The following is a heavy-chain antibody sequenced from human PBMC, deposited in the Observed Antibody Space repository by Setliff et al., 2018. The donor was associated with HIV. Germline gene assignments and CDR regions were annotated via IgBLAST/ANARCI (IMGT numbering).Heavy chain of an antibody. V-gene: IGHV5-51*01. Sequence: GESLKISCKGSGYSFTTYWITWVRQMPGKGLEWMAMIYPDDSDTRYSPSFQCQVTLSVDKSINTAYLQWSSLKASDTAMYYCARDYDTSGYPLWGQGTMVTVSS. J-gene: IGHJ3*01. CDR2: IYPDDSDT. CDR1: GYSFTTYW. CDR3: ARDYDTSGYPL. D-gene: IGHD3-22*01.